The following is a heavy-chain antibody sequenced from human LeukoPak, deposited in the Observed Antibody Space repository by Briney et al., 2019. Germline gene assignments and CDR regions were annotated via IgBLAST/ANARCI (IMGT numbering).Heavy chain of an antibody. CDR2: IYYSGST. V-gene: IGHV4-39*01. CDR3: ARRPLWFGECFDY. CDR1: GGSISTSSPY. J-gene: IGHJ4*02. D-gene: IGHD3-10*01. Sequence: SEILSLTCTVSGGSISTSSPYWGWIRQPPGKGLLWIGSIYYSGSTYYNPSLKSRVTISVDTSKNQFSLKLSSVTAADTAVYYCARRPLWFGECFDYWGQGTLVTVSS.